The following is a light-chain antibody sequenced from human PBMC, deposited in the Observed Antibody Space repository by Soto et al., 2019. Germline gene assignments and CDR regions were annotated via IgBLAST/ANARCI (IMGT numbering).Light chain of an antibody. J-gene: IGKJ2*01. CDR1: QVIIRY. Sequence: DIQMTQSPSSLSASVGDRVTITCRSSQVIIRYVSWYQQRPGQAPKLLVIGDSTLRTGVPSRFSDSGSGTDFALSISNLQPEDLASYYCQQTHSVPYTFGQGTRLEI. CDR3: QQTHSVPYT. V-gene: IGKV1-39*01. CDR2: GDS.